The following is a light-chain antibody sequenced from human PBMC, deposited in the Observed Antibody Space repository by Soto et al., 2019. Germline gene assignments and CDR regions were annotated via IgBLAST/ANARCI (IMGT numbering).Light chain of an antibody. Sequence: QSALTQPASVSGSPGQSITISCTRTSSDVGGYNFVSWYQHHPGKAPKLMIYDVSNRPSGISDRFSGSKSGNTASLTITGLQAEDEADYHCSSYTSSSTSVVFGGGTQRTVL. CDR3: SSYTSSSTSVV. CDR1: SSDVGGYNF. J-gene: IGLJ2*01. V-gene: IGLV2-14*03. CDR2: DVS.